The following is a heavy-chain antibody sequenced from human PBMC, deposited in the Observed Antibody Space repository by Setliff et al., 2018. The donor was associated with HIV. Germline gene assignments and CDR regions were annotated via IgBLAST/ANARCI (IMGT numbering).Heavy chain of an antibody. D-gene: IGHD2-15*01. J-gene: IGHJ6*02. V-gene: IGHV3-30*02. CDR3: AKDVCSGAYCYAYYYYGMDD. CDR1: VFTFNNYG. CDR2: IRYDGSQK. Sequence: PGGSLRLSCAASVFTFNNYGMNWVRQAPGKGLEWVAFIRYDGSQKYYVDSVKGRFTISRDNSKNTLYLQMNSLRVEDTAVYYCAKDVCSGAYCYAYYYYGMDDWGQGTMVTVSS.